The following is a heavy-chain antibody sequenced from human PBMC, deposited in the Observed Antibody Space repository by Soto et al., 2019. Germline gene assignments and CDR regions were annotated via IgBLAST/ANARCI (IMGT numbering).Heavy chain of an antibody. Sequence: QLQLHESGPGLVKPSETLSLTCSVSGGSINNFDSYWGWFRQPPGKGLERIGSIYYSGNAYYIPSLKSRAASSVDTSENPFSWKLRSGTAADTAIYYWATTVTSEGMDGFHIWGPGAMVTVPS. CDR3: ATTVTSEGMDGFHI. D-gene: IGHD4-17*01. V-gene: IGHV4-39*02. CDR1: GGSINNFDSY. J-gene: IGHJ3*02. CDR2: IYYSGNA.